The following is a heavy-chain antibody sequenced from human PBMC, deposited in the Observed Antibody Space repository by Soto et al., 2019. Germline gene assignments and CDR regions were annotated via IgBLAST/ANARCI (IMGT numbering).Heavy chain of an antibody. V-gene: IGHV3-30-3*01. CDR2: ISYDGSNK. J-gene: IGHJ6*02. CDR1: GFTFSSYA. CDR3: ASRGITGTLQGYYYYGMDV. Sequence: GGSLRLSCAASGFTFSSYAMHWVRQAPGKGLEWVAVISYDGSNKYYADSVKGRFTISRDNSKNTLYLQMSSLKASDTAMYYCASRGITGTLQGYYYYGMDVWGQGTTVTVSS. D-gene: IGHD1-7*01.